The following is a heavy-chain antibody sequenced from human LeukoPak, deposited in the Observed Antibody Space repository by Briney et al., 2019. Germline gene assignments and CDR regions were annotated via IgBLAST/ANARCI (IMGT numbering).Heavy chain of an antibody. CDR3: ARGRDRGASTPFDY. CDR2: INSNSGAT. J-gene: IGHJ4*02. D-gene: IGHD1-26*01. Sequence: ASVKVSCKASGYTFTDYYMHWVRQAPGQGPEWMGWINSNSGATNYAQKFQGRATMTRDTSISTVYMELSSLRSDDTAVYYCARGRDRGASTPFDYWGQGTLVTVSS. V-gene: IGHV1-2*02. CDR1: GYTFTDYY.